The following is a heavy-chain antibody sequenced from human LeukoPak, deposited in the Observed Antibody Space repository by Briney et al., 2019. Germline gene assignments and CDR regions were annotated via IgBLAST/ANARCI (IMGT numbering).Heavy chain of an antibody. CDR1: GFSFSGHW. CDR2: ISPTGSTT. D-gene: IGHD1-1*01. Sequence: GGSLRLSCTASGFSFSGHWMHWARHLPGKGLVWVSRISPTGSTTSYADSVKGRFTVSRDNAKNTLYLQVNNLRAEDTAVYYCARGPNSNWTGLDFWGQGTLLTVSS. V-gene: IGHV3-74*01. J-gene: IGHJ4*02. CDR3: ARGPNSNWTGLDF.